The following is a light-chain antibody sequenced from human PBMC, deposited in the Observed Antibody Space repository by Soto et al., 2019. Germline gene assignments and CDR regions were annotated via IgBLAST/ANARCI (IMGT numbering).Light chain of an antibody. CDR2: GAS. V-gene: IGKV3-20*01. CDR1: QSFNSNY. J-gene: IGKJ2*01. Sequence: ENVLTQSPGTLSLSPGDRATLSCRARQSFNSNYLVWYQQKPGQAPRLLIYGASSRATGLPDRFSGSGSGTDFTLTISRLEPEDFAGDYCQQYDNSPLYTFGQGTKLEIK. CDR3: QQYDNSPLYT.